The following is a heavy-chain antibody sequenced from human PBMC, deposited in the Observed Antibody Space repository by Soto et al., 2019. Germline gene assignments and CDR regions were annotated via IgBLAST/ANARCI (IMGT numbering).Heavy chain of an antibody. V-gene: IGHV4-31*03. CDR2: IYGSGIT. CDR1: GGSISSGGY. CDR3: ARDRGSYGMDV. J-gene: IGHJ6*02. Sequence: QVQLQESGPGLVKPSETLSLTCTVSGGSISSGGYWTWVRQRPGKGLEWIGYIYGSGITYYSPSLVSRGSISMATSKNQFSLKMTSVTAADTAVYFCARDRGSYGMDVWGQGTTVTVSS.